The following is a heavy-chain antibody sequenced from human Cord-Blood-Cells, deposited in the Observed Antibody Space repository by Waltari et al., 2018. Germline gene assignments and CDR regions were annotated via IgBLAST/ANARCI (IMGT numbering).Heavy chain of an antibody. CDR1: GGSFSGYY. CDR2: INNSGRT. Sequence: QVQLQQWGAGLLKPSETLSLTCAVHGGSFSGYYWRWIRKPPGKGLEGIGEINNSGRTNYNPSLKSRVTISVDTSKNQFSLKLSSVTAADTAVYYCARGRRIIRRSMGAFDIWGQGTMVTVSS. V-gene: IGHV4-34*01. CDR3: ARGRRIIRRSMGAFDI. J-gene: IGHJ3*02. D-gene: IGHD3-10*01.